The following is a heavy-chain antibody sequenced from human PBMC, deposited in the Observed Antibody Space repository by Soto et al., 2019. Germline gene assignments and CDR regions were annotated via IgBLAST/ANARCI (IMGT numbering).Heavy chain of an antibody. CDR2: THYIGST. J-gene: IGHJ5*02. V-gene: IGHV4-30-4*01. CDR3: ARFASKYGYNFDIRGNNLFDR. Sequence: PSETLSLTCTVSGGSLVSGYYYWSWVRQSPGKGPEWIGNTHYIGSTYINPSLKSRLTVSVDTSKNLFSLNLNSVTAADTAIYFGARFASKYGYNFDIRGNNLFDRLRQGTLVTL. CDR1: GGSLVSGYYY. D-gene: IGHD5-12*01.